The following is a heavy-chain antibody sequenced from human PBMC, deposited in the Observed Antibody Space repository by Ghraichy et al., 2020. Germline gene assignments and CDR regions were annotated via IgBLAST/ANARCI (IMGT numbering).Heavy chain of an antibody. CDR3: TTDPMVRGVIPPPY. D-gene: IGHD3-10*01. CDR1: GFTFSNAW. CDR2: IKSKTDGGTT. Sequence: GGSLRLSCAASGFTFSNAWMSWVRQAPGKGLEWVGRIKSKTDGGTTDYAAPVKGRFTISRDDSKNTLYLQMNSLKTEDTAVYYCTTDPMVRGVIPPPYWGQGTLVTVSS. J-gene: IGHJ4*02. V-gene: IGHV3-15*01.